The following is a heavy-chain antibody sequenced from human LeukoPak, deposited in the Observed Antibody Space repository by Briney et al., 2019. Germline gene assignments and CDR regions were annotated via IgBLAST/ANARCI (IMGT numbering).Heavy chain of an antibody. Sequence: GGSLRLSCAASGFTFSSYEMKWVRQAPGKGLEWVSYISSSGSTVYYADSVKGRFTISRDNAKNSLYLQMNSLRAEGTAVYYCASGYSYGLDYWGQGTLVTVSS. V-gene: IGHV3-48*03. CDR1: GFTFSSYE. CDR2: ISSSGSTV. J-gene: IGHJ4*02. D-gene: IGHD5-18*01. CDR3: ASGYSYGLDY.